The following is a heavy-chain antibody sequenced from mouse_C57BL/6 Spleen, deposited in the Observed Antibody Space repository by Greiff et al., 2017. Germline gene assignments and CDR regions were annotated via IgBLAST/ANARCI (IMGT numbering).Heavy chain of an antibody. CDR1: GYTFTSYG. CDR2: IYPRSGNT. V-gene: IGHV1-81*01. D-gene: IGHD2-2*01. Sequence: QVQLQQSGAELARPGASVKLSCKASGYTFTSYGISWVKQRTGQGLEWIGEIYPRSGNTYYNEKFKGKATLTADKSSSTAYMELRSLTSEDSAVYFCPMVTTTGFAYWGQGTLVTVSA. J-gene: IGHJ3*01. CDR3: PMVTTTGFAY.